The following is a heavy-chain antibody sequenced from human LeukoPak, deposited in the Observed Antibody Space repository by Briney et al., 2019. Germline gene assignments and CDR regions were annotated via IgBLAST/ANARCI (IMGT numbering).Heavy chain of an antibody. J-gene: IGHJ3*02. CDR2: INPNSGGT. Sequence: ASVKASCKASGYTFTGYYMHWVRQAPGQGLEWMGWINPNSGGTNYAQKYQGRVTMTTDTSISTGYMELRRLRSDDTAVYYCAREDTTYYHDTSGYGYGAFGIWGQGTMVTVSS. CDR3: AREDTTYYHDTSGYGYGAFGI. D-gene: IGHD3-22*01. CDR1: GYTFTGYY. V-gene: IGHV1-2*02.